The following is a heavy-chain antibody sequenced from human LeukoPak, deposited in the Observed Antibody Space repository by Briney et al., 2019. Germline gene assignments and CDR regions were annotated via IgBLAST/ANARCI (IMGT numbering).Heavy chain of an antibody. J-gene: IGHJ4*02. V-gene: IGHV4-4*07. D-gene: IGHD3-10*01. CDR3: ARPAPNYYGSGSHYKKFDY. CDR2: IYISGST. CDR1: GGSISSYY. Sequence: PSETLSLTCTVSGGSISSYYWSWIRQPAGKGLEWIGRIYISGSTNYNPSLKSRVTMSVDTSKNQFSLKLSSVTAADTALYYCARPAPNYYGSGSHYKKFDYWGQGTLVTVSS.